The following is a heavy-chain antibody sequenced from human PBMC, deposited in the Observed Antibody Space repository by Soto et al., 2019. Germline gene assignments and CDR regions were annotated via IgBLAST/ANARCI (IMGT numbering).Heavy chain of an antibody. CDR2: INCKSGGT. CDR3: ARSNGSLDYFDY. V-gene: IGHV1-2*02. D-gene: IGHD2-8*01. J-gene: IGHJ4*02. Sequence: ASVKVSCKASGYTFSGYYVHWVRQAPGQGLEWMGWINCKSGGTNYAQKFQGRVTLTRDTSISTAYMELTSLRSDDTAVYYCARSNGSLDYFDYWGQGTLVTVSS. CDR1: GYTFSGYY.